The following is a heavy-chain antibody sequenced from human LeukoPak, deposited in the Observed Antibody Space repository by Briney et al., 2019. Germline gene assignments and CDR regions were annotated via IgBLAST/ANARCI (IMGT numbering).Heavy chain of an antibody. D-gene: IGHD1-14*01. CDR3: ARSNPNRNALDL. J-gene: IGHJ3*01. Sequence: GGSLRLSCAASGFTFSNYAMEWVRQAPGKGLEWVSSISSGGSYIYYADSVKGRFTISRDNAKNSLYLQMNSLRGEDTAVYYCARSNPNRNALDLWGQGTMVTISS. CDR1: GFTFSNYA. V-gene: IGHV3-21*01. CDR2: ISSGGSYI.